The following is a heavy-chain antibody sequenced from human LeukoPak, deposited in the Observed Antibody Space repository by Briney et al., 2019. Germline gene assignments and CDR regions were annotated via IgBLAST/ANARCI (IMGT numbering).Heavy chain of an antibody. CDR2: IYYSGST. CDR1: GGSISDYS. J-gene: IGHJ3*02. D-gene: IGHD6-13*01. CDR3: ATKSEQDDAFDI. Sequence: SETLSLTCTVSGGSISDYSWSWIRQPPGKGLEWIGNIYYSGSTNYNPSLKSRVTISVDTSKNQFSLKLSSVTAADTAVYYCATKSEQDDAFDIWGQGTMVTVSS. V-gene: IGHV4-59*01.